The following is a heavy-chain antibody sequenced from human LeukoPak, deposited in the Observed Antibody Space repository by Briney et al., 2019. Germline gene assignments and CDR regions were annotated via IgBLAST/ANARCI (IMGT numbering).Heavy chain of an antibody. Sequence: SETLSLTCAVSGDSISTNKWWTWVRQSPGKGLEWIGAAYHTGITYYSPSLKSRVTISVDKSKNQFSLNLRSVTAADTAVYYCARDRDGMAFWGQGTTVTVSS. CDR2: AYHTGIT. V-gene: IGHV4-4*02. CDR1: GDSISTNKW. J-gene: IGHJ6*02. CDR3: ARDRDGMAF.